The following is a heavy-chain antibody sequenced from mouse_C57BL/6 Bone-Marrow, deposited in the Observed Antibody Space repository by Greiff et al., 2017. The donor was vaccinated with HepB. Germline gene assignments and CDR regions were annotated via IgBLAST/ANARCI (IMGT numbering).Heavy chain of an antibody. CDR1: GFNIKDDY. V-gene: IGHV14-4*01. CDR3: TPDYYGSSPLFDY. CDR2: IDTENGDT. J-gene: IGHJ2*01. D-gene: IGHD1-1*01. Sequence: EVQLQQSGAELVRPGASVKLSCTASGFNIKDDYMHWVKQRPEQGLEWIGWIDTENGDTEYASKFQGKATITADTSSNTAYLQLSSLTSEDTAVYYCTPDYYGSSPLFDYWGQGTTLTVSS.